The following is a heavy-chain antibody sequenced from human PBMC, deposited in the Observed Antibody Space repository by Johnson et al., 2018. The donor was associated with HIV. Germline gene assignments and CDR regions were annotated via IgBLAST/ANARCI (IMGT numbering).Heavy chain of an antibody. J-gene: IGHJ3*02. CDR2: ISYDGSNK. CDR1: GFTFSDYY. D-gene: IGHD4-23*01. Sequence: QVQLVESGGGLVKPGGSLRLSCAASGFTFSDYYMSWIRQAPGKGLEWVAVISYDGSNKYYADSVKGRFTISRDSSKNTLFLQMNSLRVDDTAVYYCAKEAPGRWELLIWAAFDMWGQGTMVTVSS. V-gene: IGHV3-30*18. CDR3: AKEAPGRWELLIWAAFDM.